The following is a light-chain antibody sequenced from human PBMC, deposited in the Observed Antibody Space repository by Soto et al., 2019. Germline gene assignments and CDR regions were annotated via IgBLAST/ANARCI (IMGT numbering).Light chain of an antibody. V-gene: IGLV2-14*01. CDR2: EVA. Sequence: QSALTQPASVSGSPGQSITISCTGTSSDIGFYNYVSWYQQHPGEAPKLIIYEVAKRPPGVSSRFSGSKSGNTASLTISGLQAEDEADYHCSSYTSSSPLYVFGTGTKVTVL. J-gene: IGLJ1*01. CDR1: SSDIGFYNY. CDR3: SSYTSSSPLYV.